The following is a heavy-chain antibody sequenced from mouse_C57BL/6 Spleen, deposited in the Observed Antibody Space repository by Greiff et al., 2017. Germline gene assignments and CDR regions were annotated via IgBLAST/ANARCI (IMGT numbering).Heavy chain of an antibody. D-gene: IGHD2-1*01. V-gene: IGHV5-4*01. CDR2: ISDGGSYT. CDR3: AREHGNPYAMDY. CDR1: GFTFSSYA. Sequence: DVKLVESGGGLVKPGGSLKLSCAASGFTFSSYAMSWVRQTPEKRLEWVATISDGGSYTYYPDNVKGRFTISRDNAKNNLYLQRSHLKSEDTAMYYCAREHGNPYAMDYWGQGTSVTVSS. J-gene: IGHJ4*01.